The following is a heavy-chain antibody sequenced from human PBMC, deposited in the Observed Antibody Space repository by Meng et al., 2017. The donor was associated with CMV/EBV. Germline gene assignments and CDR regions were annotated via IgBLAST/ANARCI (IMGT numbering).Heavy chain of an antibody. D-gene: IGHD3-10*01. J-gene: IGHJ4*02. V-gene: IGHV1-18*01. CDR3: ARAWVGEEYYFDY. CDR2: ISADNGNT. Sequence: QVQMVQYIAQVKKPRASVQDSCKATGYHFTSYGISWVRQAPGQGLEWMGWISADNGNTNYAQTLQGRVTMTTDTSASTAYMELRSLRSDDTAVYYCARAWVGEEYYFDYWGQGTLVTVSS. CDR1: GYHFTSYG.